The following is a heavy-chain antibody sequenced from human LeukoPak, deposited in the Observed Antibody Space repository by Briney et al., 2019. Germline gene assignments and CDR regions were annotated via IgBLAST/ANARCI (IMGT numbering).Heavy chain of an antibody. J-gene: IGHJ6*02. CDR2: ISYDGSNK. Sequence: GGSLRLSCAASGFTFSSCGMHWVRQAPGKGLEWVAVISYDGSNKYYADSVKGRFTISRDNSKNTLYLQMNSLRAEDTAVYYCAKGTWRREYYYYGMDVWGQGTTVTVSS. D-gene: IGHD5-12*01. CDR1: GFTFSSCG. V-gene: IGHV3-30*18. CDR3: AKGTWRREYYYYGMDV.